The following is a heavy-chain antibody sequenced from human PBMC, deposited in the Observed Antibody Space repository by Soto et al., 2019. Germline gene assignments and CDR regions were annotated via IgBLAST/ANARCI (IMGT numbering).Heavy chain of an antibody. CDR2: IYYSGST. CDR3: AARIAAAGTFQFDP. J-gene: IGHJ5*02. V-gene: IGHV4-31*03. D-gene: IGHD6-13*01. CDR1: GGSISSGGYY. Sequence: PSETLSLTCTVSGGSISSGGYYWSWIRQHPGKGLEWIGYIYYSGSTYYNPSLKSRVTISVDTSKNQFSLKLSSVTAADTAVYYCAARIAAAGTFQFDPWGQGTLVTVSS.